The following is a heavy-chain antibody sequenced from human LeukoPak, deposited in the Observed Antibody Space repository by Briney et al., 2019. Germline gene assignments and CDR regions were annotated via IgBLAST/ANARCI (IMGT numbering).Heavy chain of an antibody. CDR3: ARGLLAISLDFDY. CDR1: GFTFSDYY. CDR2: ISSSSSYT. D-gene: IGHD3-22*01. V-gene: IGHV3-11*06. J-gene: IGHJ4*02. Sequence: WGSLRLSCAASGFTFSDYYISWIRQAPGKGVEGGSYISSSSSYTNYADSVKGRFTISRDNAKNSLYLQMNSLRAEDTAVYYCARGLLAISLDFDYWGQGTLVTVSS.